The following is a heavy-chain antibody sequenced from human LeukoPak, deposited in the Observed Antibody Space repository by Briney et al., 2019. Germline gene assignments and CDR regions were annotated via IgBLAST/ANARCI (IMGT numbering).Heavy chain of an antibody. V-gene: IGHV3-33*01. D-gene: IGHD3-22*01. CDR1: GFTFSSYG. Sequence: PGGCLRLSCAASGFTFSSYGMHWVRQAPGKGLEWVSVIWYDGSNKYYADSVKGRFTISRDNSKNTLYLQMNSLRAEDTAVYYCARGVYYYDSSGYYPIDYWGQGTLVTVSS. CDR3: ARGVYYYDSSGYYPIDY. J-gene: IGHJ4*02. CDR2: IWYDGSNK.